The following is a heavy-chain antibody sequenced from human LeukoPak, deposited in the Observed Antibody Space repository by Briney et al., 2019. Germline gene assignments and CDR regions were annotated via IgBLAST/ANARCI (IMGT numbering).Heavy chain of an antibody. CDR1: GFNFISYS. D-gene: IGHD2-2*01. CDR2: IRGSGVST. CDR3: AKRQGSSASCYDY. Sequence: PGGSLRLSCAASGFNFISYSMSWVRQTPGKGLEWVSVIRGSGVSTYYADSVKGRFTISRDNSKNTLYLQMNNLRAEDTAMYYCAKRQGSSASCYDYWGQGTTVTVSS. J-gene: IGHJ4*03. V-gene: IGHV3-23*01.